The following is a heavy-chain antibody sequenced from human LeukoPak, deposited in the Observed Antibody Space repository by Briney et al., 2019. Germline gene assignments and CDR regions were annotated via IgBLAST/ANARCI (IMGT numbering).Heavy chain of an antibody. D-gene: IGHD4-11*01. CDR2: IKQDGSEK. J-gene: IGHJ6*02. CDR1: GFTFSSYW. V-gene: IGHV3-7*01. Sequence: GGSLRLSCAASGFTFSSYWMSWVRQAPGKGREWVANIKQDGSEKYYVDSVNGRFTISRDKPKNSLYLQMNSLRAEDTAVYYCARDGLPDTVIMLYYYYGMDVWGQGTTVTVSS. CDR3: ARDGLPDTVIMLYYYYGMDV.